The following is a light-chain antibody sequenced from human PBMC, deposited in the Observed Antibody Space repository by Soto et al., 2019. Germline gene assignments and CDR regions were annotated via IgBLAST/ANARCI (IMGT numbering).Light chain of an antibody. V-gene: IGLV2-8*01. CDR2: EVS. CDR1: SSDVGGYNY. Sequence: QSALTQPPSASGSPGQSVTISCTGTSSDVGGYNYVSWYQQHPGKAPKLMIYEVSKRPSGVPDGFSGSKSGNTASLTVSGLQAEDEADYYCSSYAGSNNFEVFGGGTKLTVL. J-gene: IGLJ3*02. CDR3: SSYAGSNNFEV.